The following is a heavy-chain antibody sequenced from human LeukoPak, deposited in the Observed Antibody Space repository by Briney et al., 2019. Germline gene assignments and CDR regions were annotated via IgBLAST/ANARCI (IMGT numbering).Heavy chain of an antibody. CDR3: PRGLPAPIAMTTVTTSLYYYYGMHV. J-gene: IGHJ6*04. V-gene: IGHV4-34*01. Sequence: SETLSLTCPVCGGFFSGYYWSWIRQPPGKGLEWIGEINHSGSTNYNPSLIRRVPISVDTSQNQYSLKPATETAADPADYHCPRGLPAPIAMTTVTTSLYYYYGMHVWGEGTTVSVSS. CDR1: GGFFSGYY. D-gene: IGHD4-17*01. CDR2: INHSGST.